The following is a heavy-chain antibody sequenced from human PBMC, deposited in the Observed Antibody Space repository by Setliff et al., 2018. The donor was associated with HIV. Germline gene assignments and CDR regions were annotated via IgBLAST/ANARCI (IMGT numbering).Heavy chain of an antibody. Sequence: PSETLSLTCAVYGGSFSGYYWTWIRQPPGKGLEWIGEINHSGSTNYNPSLKSRVTISVDTSKNQFSLKLSSVTAADTAVYYCARGLVEEIVVITQPRLKYAFDIWSQGTMVTVSS. CDR3: ARGLVEEIVVITQPRLKYAFDI. CDR1: GGSFSGYY. D-gene: IGHD3-22*01. J-gene: IGHJ3*02. CDR2: INHSGST. V-gene: IGHV4-34*01.